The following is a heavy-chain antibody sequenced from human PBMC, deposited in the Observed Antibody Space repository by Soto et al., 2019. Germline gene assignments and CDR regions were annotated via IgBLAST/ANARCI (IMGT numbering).Heavy chain of an antibody. Sequence: PSETLSLTFAVSGGSISSGGYSWSWIRQPPGKGLEWIGYIYHSGSTYYNPSLKSRVTISVDRSKNQFSLKLSSVTAADTAVYYCARGESLEVNFDYWGQGTLVTVSS. J-gene: IGHJ4*02. V-gene: IGHV4-30-2*01. D-gene: IGHD1-1*01. CDR2: IYHSGST. CDR1: GGSISSGGYS. CDR3: ARGESLEVNFDY.